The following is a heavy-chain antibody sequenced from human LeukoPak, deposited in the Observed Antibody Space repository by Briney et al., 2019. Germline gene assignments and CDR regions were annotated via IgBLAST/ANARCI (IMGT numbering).Heavy chain of an antibody. V-gene: IGHV3-23*01. D-gene: IGHD3-3*01. CDR1: GFTVSTNH. CDR3: AKDLRDFWSGYYDY. CDR2: ISGSGGST. Sequence: GGSLRLSCVASGFTVSTNHMNWVRQAPGKGLEWVSAISGSGGSTYYADSVKGRFTISRDNSKNTLYLQMNSLRAEDTAVYYCAKDLRDFWSGYYDYWGQGTLVTVSS. J-gene: IGHJ4*02.